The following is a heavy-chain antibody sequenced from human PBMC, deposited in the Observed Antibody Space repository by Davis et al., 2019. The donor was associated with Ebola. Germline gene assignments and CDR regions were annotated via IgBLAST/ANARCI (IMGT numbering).Heavy chain of an antibody. Sequence: GGSLRLSCTASGFTFGDYAMSWFRQAPGKGLEWVSSISSSSSYIYYADPVKGRFTISRDNAKNSLYLQMNSLRAEDTAVYYCARVRSRGDGSGWSRNDYWGQGTLVTVSS. CDR2: ISSSSSYI. CDR3: ARVRSRGDGSGWSRNDY. V-gene: IGHV3-21*01. CDR1: GFTFGDYA. D-gene: IGHD6-19*01. J-gene: IGHJ4*02.